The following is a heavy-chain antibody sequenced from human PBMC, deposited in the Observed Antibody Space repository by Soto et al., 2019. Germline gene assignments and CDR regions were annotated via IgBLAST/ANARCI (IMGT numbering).Heavy chain of an antibody. CDR3: AREDDSTGWFDP. CDR1: GGSISSSSYY. V-gene: IGHV4-30-4*08. J-gene: IGHJ5*02. Sequence: SETLSLTCTVSGGSISSSSYYWGWIRQPPGKGLEWIGYIYYSGSTYYNPSLKSRVTISVDTSKNQFSLKLSSVTAADTAVYYCAREDDSTGWFDPWGQGTLVTVSS. CDR2: IYYSGST. D-gene: IGHD3-3*01.